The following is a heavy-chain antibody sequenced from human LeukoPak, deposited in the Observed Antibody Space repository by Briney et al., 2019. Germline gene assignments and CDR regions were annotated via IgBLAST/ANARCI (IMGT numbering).Heavy chain of an antibody. J-gene: IGHJ4*02. D-gene: IGHD7-27*01. Sequence: PGGSLRLSCAASGFIFTDYRMYWVRQAPGRGLAWVANIKEDGSEKNYVDSVKGRFTISRDNAKNSVYLQMNSLRAEDTAVYYCARGAYWGGYFDYWGQGTLVTVSS. V-gene: IGHV3-7*01. CDR2: IKEDGSEK. CDR3: ARGAYWGGYFDY. CDR1: GFIFTDYR.